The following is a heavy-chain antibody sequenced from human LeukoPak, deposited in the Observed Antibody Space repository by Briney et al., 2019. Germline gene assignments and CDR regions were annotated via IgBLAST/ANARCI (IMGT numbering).Heavy chain of an antibody. CDR2: ISWNSGSI. CDR1: GFTFDDYA. D-gene: IGHD1-1*01. V-gene: IGHV3-9*01. Sequence: PGRSLRLFCAASGFTFDDYAMHWVRQVPGKGLEWVSGISWNSGSIGYADSVKGRFTISRDNAKNSLYLQMNSLRAEDTALYYCAKDSRTDYYYGMDVWGQGTTVTVSS. CDR3: AKDSRTDYYYGMDV. J-gene: IGHJ6*02.